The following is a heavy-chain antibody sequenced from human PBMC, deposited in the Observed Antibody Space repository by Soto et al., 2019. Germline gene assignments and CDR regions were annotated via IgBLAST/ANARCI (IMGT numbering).Heavy chain of an antibody. CDR3: ARVVRNVYGGNIDY. CDR1: GGSISSSSYY. J-gene: IGHJ4*02. Sequence: PSETLSLTCTVSGGSISSSSYYWSWIRQHPGKGLEWIGYIYYSGSTYYNPSLKSRVTISVDTSKNQFSLKLSSVTAADTAVYYCARVVRNVYGGNIDYWGQGTLVTVSS. D-gene: IGHD4-17*01. CDR2: IYYSGST. V-gene: IGHV4-31*03.